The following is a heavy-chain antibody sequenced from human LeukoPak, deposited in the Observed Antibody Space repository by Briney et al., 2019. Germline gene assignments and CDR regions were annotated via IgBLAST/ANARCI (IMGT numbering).Heavy chain of an antibody. D-gene: IGHD2-2*01. CDR1: GFTFSNYG. J-gene: IGHJ6*02. CDR3: ARDMIYCSSTSCYPLYYYGMDV. Sequence: PGGSLRLSCAASGFTFSNYGMSWVRQAPGKGLEWVSVIYSGSGGTTNYADSVKGRFTISRDNSKNTLYLQMNSLRAEDTAVYYCARDMIYCSSTSCYPLYYYGMDVWGQGTTVTVSS. CDR2: IYSGSGGTT. V-gene: IGHV3-23*01.